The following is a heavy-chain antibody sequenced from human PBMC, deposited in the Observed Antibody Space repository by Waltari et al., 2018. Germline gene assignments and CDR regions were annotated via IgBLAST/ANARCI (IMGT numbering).Heavy chain of an antibody. CDR3: AKEESPNDY. Sequence: EVQLLESGGGLVQHGGSLRLSCAVSGLTFSNSAMTWVRQAPGKGLEWVSSINIRGTSTFYADSVKGRFTISRDNSKNTLYLQMNSLRAEDTAVYYCAKEESPNDYWGQGTLVTVSS. V-gene: IGHV3-23*01. CDR1: GLTFSNSA. CDR2: INIRGTST. J-gene: IGHJ4*02.